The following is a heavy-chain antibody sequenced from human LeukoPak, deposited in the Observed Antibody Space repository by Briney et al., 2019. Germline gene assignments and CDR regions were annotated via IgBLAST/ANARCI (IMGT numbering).Heavy chain of an antibody. V-gene: IGHV3-53*01. D-gene: IGHD6-25*01. Sequence: GGSLRLSCAASGFTFSSYAMSWVRQAPGKGLEWVSVIYSGGSTYYADSVKGRFTISRDSSKNTLYLQMNTLRAEDTAVYYCARESSGYYFDYWGQGTLVTVSS. CDR1: GFTFSSYA. CDR2: IYSGGST. CDR3: ARESSGYYFDY. J-gene: IGHJ4*02.